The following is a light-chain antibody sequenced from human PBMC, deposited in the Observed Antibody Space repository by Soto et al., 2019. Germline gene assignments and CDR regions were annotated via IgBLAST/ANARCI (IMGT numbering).Light chain of an antibody. CDR1: QGISSW. CDR3: QQASTFSPSS. J-gene: IGKJ1*01. CDR2: GAS. V-gene: IGKV1-12*01. Sequence: DIQMTQSPSSVSASVGDRVTITCRASQGISSWLAWYQQKPGKAPKLLIYGASRLQSGVTSRFSGSVFGTDFALTITILPPEDFATNDCQQASTFSPSSVGQGTMVAI.